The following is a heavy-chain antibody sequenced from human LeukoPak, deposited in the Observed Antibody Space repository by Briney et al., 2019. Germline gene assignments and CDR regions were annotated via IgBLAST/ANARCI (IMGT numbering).Heavy chain of an antibody. Sequence: GGSLRLSCAASGFTFSSYSMNWVRQAPGKGLEWVSYISSSTIYYADSVKGRFTISRDNAKNSLYLQMNSLRAEDTAVYYCARAPGGGDDYGDYWGQGTLVTVSS. CDR2: ISSSTI. CDR3: ARAPGGGDDYGDY. J-gene: IGHJ4*02. CDR1: GFTFSSYS. D-gene: IGHD3-10*01. V-gene: IGHV3-48*01.